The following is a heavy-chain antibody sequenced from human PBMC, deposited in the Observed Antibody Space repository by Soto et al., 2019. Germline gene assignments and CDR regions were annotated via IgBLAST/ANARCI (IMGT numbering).Heavy chain of an antibody. CDR3: ATARGYCSSTSCPGAFDI. CDR2: ISAYNGNT. D-gene: IGHD2-2*01. J-gene: IGHJ3*02. V-gene: IGHV1-18*01. CDR1: GYTFTNYG. Sequence: ALVKVSCKASGYTFTNYGITWVRQAPGQGLEWMGWISAYNGNTHYTQRLQGRVTMTTDTSTSTAYMELSSLRSDDTAVYYCATARGYCSSTSCPGAFDIWGQGTMVTVSS.